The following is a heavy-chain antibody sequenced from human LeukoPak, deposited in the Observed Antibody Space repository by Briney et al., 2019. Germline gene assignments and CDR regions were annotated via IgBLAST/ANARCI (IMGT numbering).Heavy chain of an antibody. CDR1: GGSISSGDYY. CDR2: IYYSGST. J-gene: IGHJ6*02. Sequence: SQTLSLTCTVSGGSISSGDYYWSWIRQPPGKGLEWIGYIYYSGSTYYNPSLKSRVTISVDTSKNQFSLKLSSVTAADTAVYYCARVLSRYYYGPLEDYYGMDVWGQGTTVTVSS. D-gene: IGHD3-10*01. CDR3: ARVLSRYYYGPLEDYYGMDV. V-gene: IGHV4-30-4*01.